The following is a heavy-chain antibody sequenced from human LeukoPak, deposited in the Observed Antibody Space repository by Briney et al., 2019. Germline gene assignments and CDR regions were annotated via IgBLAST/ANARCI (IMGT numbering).Heavy chain of an antibody. CDR1: GYTFTSYD. Sequence: GASVKVSCKASGYTFTSYDINWVRQAPGQGLEWMGWINPNSGGTNYAQKFQGRVTMTRDTSISTAYMELSRLRSDDTAVYYCARVVPAVPEGFDYWGQGTLVTVSS. CDR2: INPNSGGT. J-gene: IGHJ4*02. CDR3: ARVVPAVPEGFDY. D-gene: IGHD2-2*01. V-gene: IGHV1-2*02.